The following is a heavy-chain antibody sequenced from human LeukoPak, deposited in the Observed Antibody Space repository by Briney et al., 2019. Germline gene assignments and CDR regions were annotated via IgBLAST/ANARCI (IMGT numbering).Heavy chain of an antibody. D-gene: IGHD6-6*01. V-gene: IGHV1-2*02. J-gene: IGHJ5*02. CDR1: GYTFTTYY. Sequence: ASVNVSCKASGYTFTTYYMHWVRQAPGQGLEWMGWIDPNSGDTNYAQKFQGRVTMTRDTSITTAYMELSRLRSDDTAVYYCATDRYSSSSGRFDPWGQGTLVTVSS. CDR3: ATDRYSSSSGRFDP. CDR2: IDPNSGDT.